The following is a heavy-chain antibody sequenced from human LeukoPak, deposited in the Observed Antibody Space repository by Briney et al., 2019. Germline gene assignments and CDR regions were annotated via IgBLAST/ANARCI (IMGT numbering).Heavy chain of an antibody. V-gene: IGHV1-69*04. CDR3: ARDPPYYGDSYFDY. D-gene: IGHD4-17*01. Sequence: ASVKVSCKASGGTFSSYAISWVRQAPGQGLEWMGRIIPILGIANYAQKFQGRVTITADKSTSTAYMELSSLRSEDTAVYYRARDPPYYGDSYFDYWGQGTLVTVSS. CDR1: GGTFSSYA. CDR2: IIPILGIA. J-gene: IGHJ4*02.